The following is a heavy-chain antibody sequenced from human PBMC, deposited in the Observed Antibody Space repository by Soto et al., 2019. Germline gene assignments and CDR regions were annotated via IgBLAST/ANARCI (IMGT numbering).Heavy chain of an antibody. J-gene: IGHJ1*01. V-gene: IGHV3-21*01. CDR3: ARDPLTYYYDSSGSSRYFQH. D-gene: IGHD3-22*01. Sequence: PGWSLRLACASSVFTFISYSMKWVRQAPGKGLEWVSSISSSSSYIYYADSVKGRFTISRDNAKNSLYLQMNSLRAEDTAVYYCARDPLTYYYDSSGSSRYFQHWGQGTLVTVSS. CDR2: ISSSSSYI. CDR1: VFTFISYS.